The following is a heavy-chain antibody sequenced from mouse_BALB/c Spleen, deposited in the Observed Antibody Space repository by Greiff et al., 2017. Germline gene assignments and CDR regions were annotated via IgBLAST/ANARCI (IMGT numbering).Heavy chain of an antibody. V-gene: IGHV5-9-4*01. CDR2: ISSGGSYT. Sequence: EVQVVESGGGLVKPGGSLKLSCAASGFTFSSYAMSWVRQSPEKRLEWVAEISSGGSYTYYPDTVTGRFTISRDNAKNTLYLEMSSLRSEDTAMYYCARIYYGNYEDYYAMDYWGQGTSVTVSS. J-gene: IGHJ4*01. CDR1: GFTFSSYA. CDR3: ARIYYGNYEDYYAMDY. D-gene: IGHD2-1*01.